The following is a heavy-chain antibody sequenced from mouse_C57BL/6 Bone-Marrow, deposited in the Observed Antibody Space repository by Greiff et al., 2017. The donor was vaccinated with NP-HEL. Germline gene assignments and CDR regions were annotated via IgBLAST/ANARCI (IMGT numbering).Heavy chain of an antibody. J-gene: IGHJ2*01. CDR2: IDPSDSYT. V-gene: IGHV1-69*01. CDR1: GYTFTSYW. D-gene: IGHD2-3*01. CDR3: ARSRDGYYGGYFDY. Sequence: QVQLKQPGAELVMPGASVKLSCKASGYTFTSYWMHWVKQRPGQGLEWIGEIDPSDSYTNYNQKFKGKSTLTVDKSSSTAYMQLSSLTSEDSAVYYCARSRDGYYGGYFDYWGQGTTLTVSS.